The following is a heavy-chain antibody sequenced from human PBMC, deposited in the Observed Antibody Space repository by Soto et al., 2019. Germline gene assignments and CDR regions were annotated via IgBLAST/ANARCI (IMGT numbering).Heavy chain of an antibody. J-gene: IGHJ6*02. CDR3: AIYQKPYYYYGMDV. V-gene: IGHV1-69*13. Sequence: SVKVSCKASGGTFSSYAISWVRQAPGQGLEWMGGIIPIFGTANYAQKFQGRVTITADESTSTAYMELSSLRSEDTAVYYCAIYQKPYYYYGMDVWGQGTTVTVSS. CDR2: IIPIFGTA. CDR1: GGTFSSYA.